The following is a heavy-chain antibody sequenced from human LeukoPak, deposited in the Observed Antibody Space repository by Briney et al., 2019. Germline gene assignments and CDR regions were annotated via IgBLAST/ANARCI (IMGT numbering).Heavy chain of an antibody. CDR2: IFYNGDT. CDR3: AIVGCSGSDYFTDH. J-gene: IGHJ4*02. V-gene: IGHV4-39*01. CDR1: GGSISRSRCY. Sequence: SETLSLTCSVSGGSISRSRCYWGWIRQPPGEGLEWFGGIFYNGDTYYNPSLRSRLTISVDSSKNQFSLRLTSVTAADTAVYYCAIVGCSGSDYFTDHWGQGTLVTVSS. D-gene: IGHD5-12*01.